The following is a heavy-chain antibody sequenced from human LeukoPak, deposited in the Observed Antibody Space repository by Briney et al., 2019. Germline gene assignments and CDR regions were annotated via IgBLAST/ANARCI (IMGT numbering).Heavy chain of an antibody. CDR3: ARHFRQQWLVGFDI. Sequence: SETLSLTCTVSGGSISSYYGSWIRRPPGKGLEWLGYIYYSGSTNYNPSLKSRVTVSLATSKNQFSLKLSTVTAADTAVYYCARHFRQQWLVGFDIWGQGTMVTVSS. V-gene: IGHV4-59*08. CDR2: IYYSGST. CDR1: GGSISSYY. D-gene: IGHD6-19*01. J-gene: IGHJ3*02.